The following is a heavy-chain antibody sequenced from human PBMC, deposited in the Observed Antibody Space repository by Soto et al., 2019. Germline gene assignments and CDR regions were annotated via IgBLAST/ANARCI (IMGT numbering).Heavy chain of an antibody. CDR2: IYYSGST. J-gene: IGHJ6*02. CDR1: GGSISSSSYY. Sequence: QLQLQESGPGLVKPSETLSLTCTVSGGSISSSSYYWGWIRQPPGKGLEWIGSIYYSGSTYYNPSLKSRVTISVDTSKNQFSLKLSSVTAADTAVYYCARHLLPRVTMVRGVDYYGMDVWGQGTTVTVSS. CDR3: ARHLLPRVTMVRGVDYYGMDV. V-gene: IGHV4-39*01. D-gene: IGHD3-10*01.